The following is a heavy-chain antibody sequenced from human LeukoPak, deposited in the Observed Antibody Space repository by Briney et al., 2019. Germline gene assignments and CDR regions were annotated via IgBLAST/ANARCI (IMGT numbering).Heavy chain of an antibody. J-gene: IGHJ3*02. D-gene: IGHD3-9*01. CDR2: IYYSGST. V-gene: IGHV4-59*01. CDR3: ARARRSAWYYDILTGYYIDSVFAFDI. CDR1: GGSISSCY. Sequence: SETLSLTCTVSGGSISSCYWSWIRQPPGKGLEWIGYIYYSGSTNYNPSLKSRVTISVDTSKNQFSLKLSSVTAADTAVYYCARARRSAWYYDILTGYYIDSVFAFDIWGQGTMVTVSS.